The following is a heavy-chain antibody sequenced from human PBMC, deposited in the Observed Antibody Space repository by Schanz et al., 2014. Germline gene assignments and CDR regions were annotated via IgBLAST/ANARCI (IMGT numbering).Heavy chain of an antibody. CDR1: GASVSSDNW. D-gene: IGHD3-10*01. CDR2: IYDSGNT. J-gene: IGHJ4*02. CDR3: ARGGQGFGEPHQRLFEY. V-gene: IGHV4-4*02. Sequence: QVQLEESGAGLVKPSGTLSLTCAVSGASVSSDNWWNWVRQPPGKGLEWIGEIYDSGNTNYNPSLKSPVTMSVDDPKNQFSLQLTSVPAADTAVYYCARGGQGFGEPHQRLFEYWGPGTLVTVSS.